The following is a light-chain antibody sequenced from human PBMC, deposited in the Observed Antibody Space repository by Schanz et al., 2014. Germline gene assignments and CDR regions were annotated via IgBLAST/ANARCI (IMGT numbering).Light chain of an antibody. CDR3: QQYGSSVMYT. CDR1: QSLASSS. Sequence: IVLTQSPVTLSLSPGERVTLSCRASQSLASSSLAWYQQNPGQAPRLLMYGAFIRAAGIPDRFTGGGSGTDFTLTISRLEPEDFAIYYCQQYGSSVMYTFGQGTKLEI. CDR2: GAF. V-gene: IGKV3-20*01. J-gene: IGKJ2*01.